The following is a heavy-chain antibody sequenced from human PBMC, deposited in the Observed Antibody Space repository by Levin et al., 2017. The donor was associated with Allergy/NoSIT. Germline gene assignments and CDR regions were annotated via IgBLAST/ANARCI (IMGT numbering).Heavy chain of an antibody. CDR2: IIPIFGRT. J-gene: IGHJ2*01. Sequence: SVKVSCKVSGGAFSSYTFNWVRQAPGQGLEWMGGIIPIFGRTHYAQNFQGRVTITADESTTTVSVELTSLKSDDTAVYYCARGRGIALITHPSSYWFFDVWGRGTLVTVSS. CDR3: ARGRGIALITHPSSYWFFDV. D-gene: IGHD2-8*01. CDR1: GGAFSSYT. V-gene: IGHV1-69*13.